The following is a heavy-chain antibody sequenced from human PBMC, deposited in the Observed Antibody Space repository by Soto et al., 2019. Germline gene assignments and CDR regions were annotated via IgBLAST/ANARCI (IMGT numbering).Heavy chain of an antibody. CDR1: EFTFSTYG. CDR3: AKDREHCPNCVCSNYIDY. D-gene: IGHD2-8*01. J-gene: IGHJ4*02. CDR2: ISYDGSNK. Sequence: GGSLRLSCAASEFTFSTYGMHWARQAPGKGLEWVAVISYDGSNKYYADSVKGRFIIYRDNSKNTLSLQMNSLRAEDTAVYYCAKDREHCPNCVCSNYIDYWGQGTLVTVSS. V-gene: IGHV3-30*18.